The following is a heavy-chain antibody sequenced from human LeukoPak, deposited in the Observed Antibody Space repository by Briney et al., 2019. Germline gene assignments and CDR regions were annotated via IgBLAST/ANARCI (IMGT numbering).Heavy chain of an antibody. D-gene: IGHD6-19*01. CDR3: ARGWLVFDY. V-gene: IGHV3-48*04. CDR1: GFTFSSYS. J-gene: IGHJ4*02. CDR2: ISSSSSTI. Sequence: GGSLRLSCAASGFTFSSYSMNRVHQAPGKGLEWVSYISSSSSTIYYADSVKGRFTISRDNAKNSLYLQMNSLRAEDTAVYYCARGWLVFDYWGQGTLVTVSS.